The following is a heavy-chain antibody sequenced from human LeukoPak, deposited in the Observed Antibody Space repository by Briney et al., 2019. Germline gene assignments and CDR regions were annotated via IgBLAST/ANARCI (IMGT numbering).Heavy chain of an antibody. D-gene: IGHD2-21*01. CDR2: ISYDGSNK. Sequence: GRSLRLSCAASGFTFSSYAMHWVRQAPGKGLEWVAVISYDGSNKYYADSVKGRLTISRDNSKNTLYLQMNSLRAEDTAVYYCAGDQSLLWWSRNAYYYYGMDVWGQGTTVTVSS. V-gene: IGHV3-30*04. CDR3: AGDQSLLWWSRNAYYYYGMDV. CDR1: GFTFSSYA. J-gene: IGHJ6*02.